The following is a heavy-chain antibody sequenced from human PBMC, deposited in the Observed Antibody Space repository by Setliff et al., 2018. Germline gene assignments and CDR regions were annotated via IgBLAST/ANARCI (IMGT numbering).Heavy chain of an antibody. V-gene: IGHV4-59*04. D-gene: IGHD6-13*01. J-gene: IGHJ4*02. CDR3: ATSPSSSSTAAPGPDY. Sequence: SETLSLTCTVSGGSISSHYWSWIRQPPGKGLEWIGSIYHSGSTYYNPSLKSRVTISVDTSKNQFSLKVSSVTAADTAIYYCATSPSSSSTAAPGPDYWGQGTLVTVSS. CDR1: GGSISSHY. CDR2: IYHSGST.